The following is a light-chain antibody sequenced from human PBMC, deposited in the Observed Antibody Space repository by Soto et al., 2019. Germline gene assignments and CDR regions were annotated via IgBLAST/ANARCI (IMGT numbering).Light chain of an antibody. J-gene: IGKJ1*01. CDR2: TAS. Sequence: DIQMTQSPSSLSASVGDRVTISCRASERISDYLAWYQQKPGKAPKLLINTASSLRSGVPSRFSGSGSGTDFTLTIDSLPPEDFGTYFCHQTNTAPRTLGKGSKVDI. CDR1: ERISDY. CDR3: HQTNTAPRT. V-gene: IGKV1-39*01.